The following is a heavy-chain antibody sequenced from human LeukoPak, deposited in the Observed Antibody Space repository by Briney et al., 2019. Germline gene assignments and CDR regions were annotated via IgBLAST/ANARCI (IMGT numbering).Heavy chain of an antibody. Sequence: GASVKVSCKASGYTFTGYYMHWVRQAPGQGLEWMGWINPNSGGTNYAQKFQGRVTMTRDTSISTAYMELSRLRSDDTAVYYCARFIAVAGTVIKGFDPWGQGTLVTVSS. CDR1: GYTFTGYY. D-gene: IGHD6-19*01. CDR2: INPNSGGT. CDR3: ARFIAVAGTVIKGFDP. V-gene: IGHV1-2*02. J-gene: IGHJ5*02.